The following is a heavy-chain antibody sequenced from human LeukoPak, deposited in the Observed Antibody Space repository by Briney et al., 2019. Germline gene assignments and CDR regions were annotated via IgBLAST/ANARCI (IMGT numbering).Heavy chain of an antibody. CDR2: INPNSGDT. D-gene: IGHD3-22*01. J-gene: IGHJ4*02. Sequence: ASVKVSCKASGYTFTGYYMHWVRQAPGQGLEWMGWINPNSGDTNYAQKFQGRVTMTMDTSISTAYMELSRLRSDDTAVYYCARGGYYYDSSGYYVLFDYWGQGTLVTVSS. V-gene: IGHV1-2*02. CDR1: GYTFTGYY. CDR3: ARGGYYYDSSGYYVLFDY.